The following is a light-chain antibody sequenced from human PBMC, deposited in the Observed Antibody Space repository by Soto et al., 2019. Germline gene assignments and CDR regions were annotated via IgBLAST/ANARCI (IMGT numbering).Light chain of an antibody. J-gene: IGKJ1*01. V-gene: IGKV4-1*01. CDR1: QNVLYSSNNKYY. CDR2: WAS. Sequence: DIVMTQSPDSLAVSLGERATIDCKSSQNVLYSSNNKYYLAWYQQKPGQPPKLLIYWASTRESGVPDRFSGSGSGTDFTLTINSLQAEDVAVYYCQQYYNSPWTFGQGTKVEIK. CDR3: QQYYNSPWT.